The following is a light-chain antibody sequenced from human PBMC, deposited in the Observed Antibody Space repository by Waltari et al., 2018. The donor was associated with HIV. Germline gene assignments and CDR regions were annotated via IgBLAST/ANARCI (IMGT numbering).Light chain of an antibody. CDR3: SSYAGSNIWV. CDR1: NSNVGRFNF. CDR2: EVT. V-gene: IGLV2-23*02. Sequence: QSALTQPASVSGSPGKSINISCTGTNSNVGRFNFVSWYQQHPGKAPRLMIYEVTKRPSGISNRFSGSKSGNTASLTISGLQAEDEAYYYCSSYAGSNIWVFGGGTKLTVL. J-gene: IGLJ3*02.